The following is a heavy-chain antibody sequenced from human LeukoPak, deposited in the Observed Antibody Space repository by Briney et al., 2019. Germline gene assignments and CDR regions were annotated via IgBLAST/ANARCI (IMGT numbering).Heavy chain of an antibody. Sequence: SETLSLTCTVSGGSINSYYWSWIRQPPGKGLEWIGYIYYSGSAEYNPSLKSRVTISVDTSKNQFSLKMSSVTAADTAVYYCARARDGHINNWFDPWGQGTLVTVSS. D-gene: IGHD5-24*01. CDR1: GGSINSYY. CDR2: IYYSGSA. J-gene: IGHJ5*02. CDR3: ARARDGHINNWFDP. V-gene: IGHV4-59*01.